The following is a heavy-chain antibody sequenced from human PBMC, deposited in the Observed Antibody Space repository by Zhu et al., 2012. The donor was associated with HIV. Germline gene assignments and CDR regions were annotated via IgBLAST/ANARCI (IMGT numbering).Heavy chain of an antibody. CDR1: GGSISSGDYY. J-gene: IGHJ3*02. Sequence: QVQLQESGPGLVKPSQTLSLTCTVSGGSISSGDYYWSWIRQPPGKGLQWLAFIYYSGSTYYSPSFKSRVTISVDTSKRQFSLKLNSVTAADTAVYYCARLWFGEERTFDIWGQGTMVTVSS. CDR2: IYYSGST. D-gene: IGHD3-10*01. V-gene: IGHV4-30-4*01. CDR3: ARLWFGEERTFDI.